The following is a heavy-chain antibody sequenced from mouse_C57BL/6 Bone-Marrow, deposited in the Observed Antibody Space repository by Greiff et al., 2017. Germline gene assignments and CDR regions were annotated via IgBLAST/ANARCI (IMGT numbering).Heavy chain of an antibody. CDR3: GRYGYDRGYYAMDY. J-gene: IGHJ4*01. V-gene: IGHV1-63*01. CDR2: IYPGGGYT. Sequence: QVQLQQSGAELVRPGTSVKMSCKASGYTFTNYWIGWAKQRPGHGLEWIGDIYPGGGYTNYNEKFKGKATLTADKSSSTAYMQFSSLTSEDYAIYYCGRYGYDRGYYAMDYWGQGTSVTVSS. CDR1: GYTFTNYW. D-gene: IGHD2-2*01.